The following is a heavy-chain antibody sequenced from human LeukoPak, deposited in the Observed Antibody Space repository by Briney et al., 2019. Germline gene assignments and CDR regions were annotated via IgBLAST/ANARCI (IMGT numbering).Heavy chain of an antibody. Sequence: GGSLRLSCAASGFTFSSYGMHRVRQAPGKGLEWVAVISYDGSNKYYADSVKGRFTISRDNSKNTLYLQMNSLRAEDTAVYYCAKAAQYGSGTTIDYWGQGTLVTVSS. J-gene: IGHJ4*02. D-gene: IGHD3-10*01. CDR3: AKAAQYGSGTTIDY. V-gene: IGHV3-30*18. CDR2: ISYDGSNK. CDR1: GFTFSSYG.